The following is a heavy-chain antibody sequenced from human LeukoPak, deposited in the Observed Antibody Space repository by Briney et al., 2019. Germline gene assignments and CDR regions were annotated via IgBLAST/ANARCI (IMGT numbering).Heavy chain of an antibody. CDR3: SRDPVWGSA. CDR2: TYYRSKWYN. D-gene: IGHD7-27*01. V-gene: IGHV6-1*01. CDR1: LDSDSSKSAS. J-gene: IGHJ5*02. Sequence: SQTLALIRGISLDSDSSKSASGNWSRQSPARGLEWLGRTYYRSKWYNEYAVSVKSRIAISPDTSKNQFSLQLNSVTPEDTAVYYCSRDPVWGSAWGQGTLVTVSS.